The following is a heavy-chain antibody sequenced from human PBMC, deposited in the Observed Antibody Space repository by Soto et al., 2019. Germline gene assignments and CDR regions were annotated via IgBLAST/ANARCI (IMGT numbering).Heavy chain of an antibody. J-gene: IGHJ6*02. CDR3: VRQGYGPLHGLVDV. CDR2: IYYSGST. D-gene: IGHD5-18*01. V-gene: IGHV4-59*08. CDR1: IGSISSYY. Sequence: LSLTCTVSIGSISSYYWSWIRQPPGKGLEWIGYIYYSGSTNYNPSLKSRVTISVDTSKSQFSLSLTSVSATDTAMYYCVRQGYGPLHGLVDVWGQGTTVTVS.